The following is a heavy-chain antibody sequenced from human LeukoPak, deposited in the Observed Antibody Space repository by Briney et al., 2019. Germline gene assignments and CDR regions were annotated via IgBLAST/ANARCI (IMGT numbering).Heavy chain of an antibody. V-gene: IGHV4-4*02. CDR2: IYHSGST. CDR3: ARASRTDFWSGPCYMDV. J-gene: IGHJ6*03. D-gene: IGHD3-3*01. Sequence: SETLSLTCAVSGGSISSSNWWSWVRQPPGKGLEWIGEIYHSGSTYYNPSLKSRVTTSVDRSKNQFSLKLSSVTAADTAVYYCARASRTDFWSGPCYMDVWGKGTTVTVSS. CDR1: GGSISSSNW.